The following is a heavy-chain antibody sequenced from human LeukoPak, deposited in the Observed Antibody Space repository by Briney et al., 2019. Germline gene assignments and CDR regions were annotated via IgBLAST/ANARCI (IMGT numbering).Heavy chain of an antibody. V-gene: IGHV3-7*01. CDR3: ARDGTAAGLYFDL. CDR2: IRQDGGEK. D-gene: IGHD6-13*01. CDR1: GFTFSSYW. Sequence: GGSLRLSXAVSGFTFSSYWMNWVGQAPGKGLEWVASIRQDGGEKSYVDSVKGRFTISRDNTKSSLYPQINSLRAEDTAVYYCARDGTAAGLYFDLWGQGTLVTVSS. J-gene: IGHJ4*01.